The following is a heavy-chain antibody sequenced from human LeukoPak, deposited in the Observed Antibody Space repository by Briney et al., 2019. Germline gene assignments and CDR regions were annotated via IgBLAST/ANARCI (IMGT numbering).Heavy chain of an antibody. Sequence: SQTLSLTCTVSGGSISSGSYYWSWIRQPAGKGLEWIGRIYTRGSTNYNPSLNSRVTMSVDTSKNQFSLKLSSVTAADTAVYYCARDTLYCSSTSCYTDAFDIWGQGTMVTVSS. CDR1: GGSISSGSYY. J-gene: IGHJ3*02. CDR2: IYTRGST. CDR3: ARDTLYCSSTSCYTDAFDI. V-gene: IGHV4-61*02. D-gene: IGHD2-2*02.